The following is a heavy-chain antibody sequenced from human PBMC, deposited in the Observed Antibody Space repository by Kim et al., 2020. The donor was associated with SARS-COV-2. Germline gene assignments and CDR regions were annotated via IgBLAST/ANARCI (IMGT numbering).Heavy chain of an antibody. V-gene: IGHV3-33*01. CDR1: GFTFSSYG. D-gene: IGHD3-3*01. Sequence: GGSLRLSCAASGFTFSSYGMHWVRQAPGKGLEWVAVIWYDGSNKYYADSVKGRFTISRDNSKNTLYLQMNSLRAEDTAVYYCARDPPSECVTETDYYYYGMDVWGQGTTVTVSS. CDR2: IWYDGSNK. CDR3: ARDPPSECVTETDYYYYGMDV. J-gene: IGHJ6*02.